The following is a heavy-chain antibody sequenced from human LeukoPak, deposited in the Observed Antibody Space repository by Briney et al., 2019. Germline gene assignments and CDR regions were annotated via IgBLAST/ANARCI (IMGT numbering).Heavy chain of an antibody. V-gene: IGHV3-23*01. CDR2: ISGGGGST. CDR1: AFTLSTSA. J-gene: IGHJ4*02. CDR3: VYYDSSGYYYGRLRY. Sequence: GGSLRLSCAASAFTLSTSAMSWVRQAPGKGLEWVSAISGGGGSTHYADSVKGRFTISRDNSKNTLYLQMNSLRAEDTAIYYCVYYDSSGYYYGRLRYWGQGTLVTVSS. D-gene: IGHD3-22*01.